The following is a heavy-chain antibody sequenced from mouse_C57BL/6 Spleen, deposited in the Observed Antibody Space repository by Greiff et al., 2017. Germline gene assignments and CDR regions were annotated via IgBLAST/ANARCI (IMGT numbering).Heavy chain of an antibody. D-gene: IGHD1-1*01. J-gene: IGHJ4*01. CDR2: IYPGDGDP. V-gene: IGHV1-82*01. CDR1: GYAFSSSW. CDR3: ARVTAVVAPMDD. Sequence: QVQLKQSGPELVKPGASVKISCKASGYAFSSSWMNWVKQRPGKGLEWIGRIYPGDGDPNYNGKFKGKATLTADKSSSTAYMQLSSLTSEDSAVXVCARVTAVVAPMDDWGQGTSVTVSS.